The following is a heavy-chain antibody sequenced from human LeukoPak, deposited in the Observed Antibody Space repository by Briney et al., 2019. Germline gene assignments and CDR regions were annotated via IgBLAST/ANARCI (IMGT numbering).Heavy chain of an antibody. CDR1: GFTFSSYS. J-gene: IGHJ4*02. D-gene: IGHD3-22*01. CDR2: ISSSSSYI. Sequence: GGSLRLSCAASGFTFSSYSMNWVRQAPGKGLEWVSSISSSSSYIYYADSVKGRFTISRDNAKNSLYLQMNSLRAEDTAVYYCARDQGTTYYHDSSGYTFDYWGQGTLVTVSS. V-gene: IGHV3-21*01. CDR3: ARDQGTTYYHDSSGYTFDY.